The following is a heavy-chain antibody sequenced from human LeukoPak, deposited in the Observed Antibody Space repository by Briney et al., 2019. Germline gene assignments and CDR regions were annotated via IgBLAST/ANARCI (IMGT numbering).Heavy chain of an antibody. CDR3: ARDLLGYCSSTSCYNWFDP. D-gene: IGHD2-2*01. CDR2: INTNTGNP. CDR1: GYTFTSYA. Sequence: ASVTVSFTASGYTFTSYAMNWVRQAPGQGLEWMGWINTNTGNPTYAQGFTGRFVFSLDTSVSTAYLQISSLKAEDTAVYYCARDLLGYCSSTSCYNWFDPWGQGTLVTVSS. J-gene: IGHJ5*02. V-gene: IGHV7-4-1*02.